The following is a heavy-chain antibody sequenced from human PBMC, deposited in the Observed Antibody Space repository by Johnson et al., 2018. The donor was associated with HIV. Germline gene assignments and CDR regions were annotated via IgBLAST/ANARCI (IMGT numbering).Heavy chain of an antibody. D-gene: IGHD4-23*01. J-gene: IGHJ3*02. V-gene: IGHV3-11*04. CDR2: ISSSGSTI. Sequence: QEKLVESGGGLVKPGGSLRLSCAASGFIFSDYYMSWIRQAPGKGLEWVSYISSSGSTIYYADSVKGRFTISRDNAKNSLYLQMNSLRAEDTAVYYCAREQYGGNSNAGDGFDIWGQGTMVTVSS. CDR1: GFIFSDYY. CDR3: AREQYGGNSNAGDGFDI.